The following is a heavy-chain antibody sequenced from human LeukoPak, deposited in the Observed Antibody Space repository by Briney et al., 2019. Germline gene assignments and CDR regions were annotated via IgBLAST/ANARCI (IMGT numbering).Heavy chain of an antibody. CDR3: AKAGQRSYAEAFDS. CDR1: GSSPNNYA. CDR2: IWHDGLNK. D-gene: IGHD3-16*01. V-gene: IGHV3-33*06. Sequence: GKSLRLSCAASGSSPNNYAMHWVRQAPGKGLEWEAVIWHDGLNKFYADFLKGRFTISRDFSKDTVYLQMSGLTVEDTAVYYCAKAGQRSYAEAFDSWGQGTLVTVTS. J-gene: IGHJ4*02.